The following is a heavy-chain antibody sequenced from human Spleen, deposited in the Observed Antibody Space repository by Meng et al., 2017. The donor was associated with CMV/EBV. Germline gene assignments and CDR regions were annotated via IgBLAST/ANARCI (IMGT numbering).Heavy chain of an antibody. Sequence: SVKVSCMASGGTFSSYAISWVRQAPGQGLEWMGGIIPIFGTANYAQKFQGRVKITTDESTSTAYMELSSLRSEDTAVYYWARVTFCSSTSCYPSYYYYGMDVWGQGTTVTVSS. V-gene: IGHV1-69*05. CDR3: ARVTFCSSTSCYPSYYYYGMDV. CDR1: GGTFSSYA. CDR2: IIPIFGTA. D-gene: IGHD2-2*01. J-gene: IGHJ6*02.